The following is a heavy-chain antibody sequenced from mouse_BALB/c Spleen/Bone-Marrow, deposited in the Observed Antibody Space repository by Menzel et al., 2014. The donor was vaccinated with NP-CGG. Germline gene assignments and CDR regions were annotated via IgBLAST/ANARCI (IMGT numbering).Heavy chain of an antibody. CDR1: GFSLTDYG. CDR3: ARASYYYGSGYDY. J-gene: IGHJ2*01. CDR2: IGIGGST. V-gene: IGHV2-9*02. Sequence: VMLVESGPGLVAPSQSLSITCTVSGFSLTDYGVHWVRQPPGKGLEWLGIIGIGGSTNYNSALMSRLSIDKDNSKSQVFLKMSSLQTDDTAMYYCARASYYYGSGYDYWGQGTTLTVSS. D-gene: IGHD1-1*01.